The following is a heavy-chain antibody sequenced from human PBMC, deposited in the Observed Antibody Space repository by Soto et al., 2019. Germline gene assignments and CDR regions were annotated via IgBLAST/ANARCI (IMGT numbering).Heavy chain of an antibody. V-gene: IGHV3-30-3*01. D-gene: IGHD6-6*01. Sequence: GGSLRLSCAASGFTFSSYAMHWVRQAPGKGLEWVAVISYDGSSKYYADSVTGRFTISRDNSMNTLYLQMNSLGAEDTAVYYCASPDPSIAAQLRLPDYYYYGMDVWGQGTTVTVSS. CDR1: GFTFSSYA. J-gene: IGHJ6*02. CDR3: ASPDPSIAAQLRLPDYYYYGMDV. CDR2: ISYDGSSK.